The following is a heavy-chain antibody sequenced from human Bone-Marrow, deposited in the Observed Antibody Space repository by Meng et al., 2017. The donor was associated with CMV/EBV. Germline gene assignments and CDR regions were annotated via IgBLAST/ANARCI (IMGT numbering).Heavy chain of an antibody. CDR2: INPNSGGT. CDR1: GYY. J-gene: IGHJ5*02. D-gene: IGHD3-3*01. CDR3: ARRSRATIFGVVTRKEWFDP. V-gene: IGHV1-2*02. Sequence: GYYMHWVRQAPGQGLEWMGWINPNSGGTNYAQKFQGRVTMTRDTSISTAYMELSRLRSDDTAVYYCARRSRATIFGVVTRKEWFDPWGQGTLVTVSS.